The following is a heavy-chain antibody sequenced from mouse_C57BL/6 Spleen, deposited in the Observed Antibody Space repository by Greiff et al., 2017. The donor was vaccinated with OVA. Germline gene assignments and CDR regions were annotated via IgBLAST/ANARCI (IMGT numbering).Heavy chain of an antibody. CDR3: ARYGNYGNYAMDY. CDR2: IRNKANGYTT. Sequence: EVMLVESGGGLVQPGGSLSLSCAASGFTFTDYYMSWVRQPPGKALEWLGFIRNKANGYTTEYSASVKGRFTISRDNSQSILYLQMNALRAEDSATYYCARYGNYGNYAMDYWGQGTSVTVSS. CDR1: GFTFTDYY. V-gene: IGHV7-3*01. J-gene: IGHJ4*01. D-gene: IGHD2-1*01.